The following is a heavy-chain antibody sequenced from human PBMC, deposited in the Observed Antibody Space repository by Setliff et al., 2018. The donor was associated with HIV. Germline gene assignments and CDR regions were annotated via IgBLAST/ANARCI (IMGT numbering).Heavy chain of an antibody. V-gene: IGHV4-38-2*01. D-gene: IGHD3-10*01. CDR3: ARHDIALVRGLV. J-gene: IGHJ6*02. CDR2: IHHSGNT. Sequence: SETLSLTCPVSGYSISSGYYWGWIRQPPGRGLGWIGAIHHSGNTYYNPSLKSRVTISVDTSKNLFSLGVNSVTAADTAVYYCARHDIALVRGLVWGQGTTVTVSS. CDR1: GYSISSGYY.